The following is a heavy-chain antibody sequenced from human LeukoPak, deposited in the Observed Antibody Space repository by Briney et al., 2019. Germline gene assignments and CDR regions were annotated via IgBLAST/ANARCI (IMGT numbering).Heavy chain of an antibody. V-gene: IGHV1-69*13. CDR1: GATFSSYA. D-gene: IGHD3-10*01. CDR2: IIPIFSTA. CDR3: ARDWRPSYGSGIGYYGMDV. J-gene: IGHJ6*02. Sequence: ASVKVSCKASGATFSSYAISWERHAPGQGLEWKGGIIPIFSTANYAQKVQGRVTITADDSTSTAYMEPSSLRSEDTAVYYCARDWRPSYGSGIGYYGMDVWGQGTTVTVSS.